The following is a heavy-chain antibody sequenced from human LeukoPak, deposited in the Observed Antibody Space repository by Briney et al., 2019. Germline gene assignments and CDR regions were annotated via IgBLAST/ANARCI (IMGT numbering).Heavy chain of an antibody. CDR1: GGSISSGGNY. Sequence: SETLSLTCTVSGGSISSGGNYWSWIRRHPGKGLEWIGYIYYSGRTFYNPSLKSRVTTSVATFRNQFSLMLTSVTAADTAVYYCARGWGGSASTVTTRPRYFDLWGRGTLVTVSS. V-gene: IGHV4-31*03. D-gene: IGHD4-11*01. J-gene: IGHJ2*01. CDR3: ARGWGGSASTVTTRPRYFDL. CDR2: IYYSGRT.